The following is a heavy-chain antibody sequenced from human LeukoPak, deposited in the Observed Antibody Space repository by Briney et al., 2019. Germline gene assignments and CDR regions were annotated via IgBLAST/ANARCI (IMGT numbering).Heavy chain of an antibody. V-gene: IGHV3-23*01. CDR3: ANPLTGDDSF. CDR1: GFTFSSYG. J-gene: IGHJ4*02. CDR2: ISGSGGST. Sequence: GGSLRLSCAASGFTFSSYGMSWVRQAPGKGLEWVSAISGSGGSTYYADSVKGRFTISRDNSKNTLYLQMNSLRAEDTAVYYCANPLTGDDSFWGQGTLVTVSS. D-gene: IGHD7-27*01.